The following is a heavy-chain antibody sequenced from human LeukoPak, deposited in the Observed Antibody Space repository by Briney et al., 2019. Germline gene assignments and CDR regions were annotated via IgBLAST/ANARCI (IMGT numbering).Heavy chain of an antibody. CDR3: ARAYCSGGSCYSGLDY. D-gene: IGHD2-15*01. CDR1: GGSISSYY. Sequence: SETLSLTCTVSGGSISSYYWSWIRQPPGKGLEWIGYISDNGSTNYNPSLKSRVTMSVDTSRNQFSLKLSSVTAADTAVYYCARAYCSGGSCYSGLDYWGQGTLVTVSS. V-gene: IGHV4-59*12. J-gene: IGHJ4*02. CDR2: ISDNGST.